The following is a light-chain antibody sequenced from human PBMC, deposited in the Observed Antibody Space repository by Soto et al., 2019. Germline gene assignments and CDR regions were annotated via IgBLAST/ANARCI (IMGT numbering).Light chain of an antibody. V-gene: IGKV1-27*01. CDR1: QDIKKF. Sequence: DIQLTQSPSSLSASLGDRVTITCRASQDIKKFLAWYQQRPGKVPDLLIYAASTLRSGVPSRFSGNASGTVFRFTISSLQPEDVATYYCQKYDRAPAMFGQGTKVDIK. CDR2: AAS. J-gene: IGKJ1*01. CDR3: QKYDRAPAM.